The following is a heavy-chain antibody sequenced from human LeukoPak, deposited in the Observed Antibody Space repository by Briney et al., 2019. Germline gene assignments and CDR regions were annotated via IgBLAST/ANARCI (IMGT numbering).Heavy chain of an antibody. CDR2: INHSGST. D-gene: IGHD6-13*01. J-gene: IGHJ4*02. Sequence: SETLSLTCAVYGGSFSGYYWSWIRQPPGKGLEWIGEINHSGSTNYNPSLKSRVTISVDTSRNQFSLKLSSVTAADTAVYYCARDVAAAGIDYWGQGTLVTVSS. CDR3: ARDVAAAGIDY. CDR1: GGSFSGYY. V-gene: IGHV4-34*01.